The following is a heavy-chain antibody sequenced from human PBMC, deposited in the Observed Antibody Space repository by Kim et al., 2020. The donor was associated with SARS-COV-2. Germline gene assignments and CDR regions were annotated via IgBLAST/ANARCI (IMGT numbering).Heavy chain of an antibody. Sequence: DYAAPVKGRFTISGDDSKNTLYLQMNSLKTEDTAVYYCTTEDRWELLFDYWGQGTLVTVSS. CDR3: TTEDRWELLFDY. J-gene: IGHJ4*02. D-gene: IGHD1-26*01. V-gene: IGHV3-15*01.